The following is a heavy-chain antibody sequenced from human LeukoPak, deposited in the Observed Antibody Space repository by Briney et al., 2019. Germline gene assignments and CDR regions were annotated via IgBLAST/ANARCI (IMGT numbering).Heavy chain of an antibody. Sequence: SETLSLTCTASGGSISSSSYYWGWIRQPPGKGLEWIGSIYYSGSTYYNPSLKSRVTISVDTSKNQFSLKLSSVTAANTAVYYCARLFGIAARRYYYYMDVWGKGTTVTVSS. CDR3: ARLFGIAARRYYYYMDV. V-gene: IGHV4-39*01. CDR2: IYYSGST. J-gene: IGHJ6*03. CDR1: GGSISSSSYY. D-gene: IGHD6-6*01.